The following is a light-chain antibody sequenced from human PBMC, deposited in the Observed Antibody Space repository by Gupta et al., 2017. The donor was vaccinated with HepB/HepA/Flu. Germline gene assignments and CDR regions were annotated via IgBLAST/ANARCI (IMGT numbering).Light chain of an antibody. J-gene: IGLJ2*01. CDR2: QDS. V-gene: IGLV3-1*01. CDR1: KLGDKY. CDR3: QAWDSSTAV. Sequence: SYELTQPPSVSVSPRKTASITCSGDKLGDKYACWYQQKPGQSPVLVIYQDSKRPSGIPERFSGSNSGNTATLTISGTQAMDEADYYCQAWDSSTAVFGGGTKLTVL.